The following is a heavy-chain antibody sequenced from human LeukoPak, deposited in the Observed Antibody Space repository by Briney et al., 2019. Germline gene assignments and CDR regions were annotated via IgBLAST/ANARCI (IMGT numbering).Heavy chain of an antibody. J-gene: IGHJ3*02. D-gene: IGHD1-26*01. CDR3: AKDKGVGAAGWDAFDI. CDR2: ISWNSGST. Sequence: PGRSLRLSCAASGFTFDDYAMHWVRQAPGKGLEWVSGISWNSGSTGYADSVKGRFTISRDNAKNSLYLQMNSLRAEDTALYYCAKDKGVGAAGWDAFDIWGQGTMVTVSS. CDR1: GFTFDDYA. V-gene: IGHV3-9*01.